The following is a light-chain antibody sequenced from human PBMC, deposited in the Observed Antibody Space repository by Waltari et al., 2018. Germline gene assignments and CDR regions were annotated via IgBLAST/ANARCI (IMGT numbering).Light chain of an antibody. CDR3: LQYNSYPRT. CDR2: GAS. J-gene: IGKJ1*01. V-gene: IGKV1-16*02. Sequence: DIQMTQSPSSLSASVGDRVIITCRASQVIGNSLSWFQQKPGKAPKPLIYGASSLQSGVPSKFTGGGSGADFTLTINSLQPEDFATYYCLQYNSYPRTFGQGTKVEIK. CDR1: QVIGNS.